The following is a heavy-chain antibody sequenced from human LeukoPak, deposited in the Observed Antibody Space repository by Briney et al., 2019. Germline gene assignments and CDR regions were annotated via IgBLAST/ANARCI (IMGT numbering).Heavy chain of an antibody. J-gene: IGHJ4*02. V-gene: IGHV3-7*01. CDR1: GFTLSRYW. CDR3: ARGGNLEN. Sequence: PGGTLRLSCAASGFTLSRYWMSWVRQAPGKGLEWVANINEDGGERHYVDTVKGRFTISRDNAKNSLYLQMNSLRAEDTAVYYCARGGNLENWGRGTLVTVSS. D-gene: IGHD1-14*01. CDR2: INEDGGER.